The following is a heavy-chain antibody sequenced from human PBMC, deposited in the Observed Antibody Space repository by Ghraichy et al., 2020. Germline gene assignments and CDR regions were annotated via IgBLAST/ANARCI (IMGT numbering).Heavy chain of an antibody. Sequence: SQTLSLTCTVSGGSISSYYWSWTRQPPGKGLEWIGYIYYSGSTNYNPSLKSRVTISVDTSKNQFSLKLSSVTAADTAVYYCARARVVTAIQVEYYFDYWGQGTLVTVSS. CDR2: IYYSGST. J-gene: IGHJ4*02. CDR3: ARARVVTAIQVEYYFDY. D-gene: IGHD2-21*02. V-gene: IGHV4-59*01. CDR1: GGSISSYY.